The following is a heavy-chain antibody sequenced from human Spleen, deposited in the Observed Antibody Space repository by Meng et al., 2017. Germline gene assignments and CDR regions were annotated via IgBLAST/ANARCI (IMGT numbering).Heavy chain of an antibody. J-gene: IGHJ4*02. V-gene: IGHV1-2*06. D-gene: IGHD6-13*01. CDR2: IIPNSGDT. CDR1: GYPFTAYY. CDR3: ARDEDISAAGKLFGDY. Sequence: QVQLVQSGAGGKEPGASVKVSCKPSGYPFTAYYIHWVRQAPGQGLEWMGHIIPNSGDTLYAPKFQGRVTMTSDTSISTVYMELNGLRSDDTAVYYCARDEDISAAGKLFGDYWGQGTLVTVSS.